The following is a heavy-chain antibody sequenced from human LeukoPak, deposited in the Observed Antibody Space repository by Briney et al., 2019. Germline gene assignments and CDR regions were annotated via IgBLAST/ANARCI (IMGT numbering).Heavy chain of an antibody. V-gene: IGHV1-2*02. Sequence: ASVKVSCKASGYTFTGYYMHWVRQAPGQGLEWMGWINPNSGGTNYAQKFQDRVTMTRDTSISTAYMELSRLRSDDTAVYYYARLDTQWEPFSRVADYWGQGTLVTVSS. CDR1: GYTFTGYY. J-gene: IGHJ4*02. CDR3: ARLDTQWEPFSRVADY. D-gene: IGHD1-26*01. CDR2: INPNSGGT.